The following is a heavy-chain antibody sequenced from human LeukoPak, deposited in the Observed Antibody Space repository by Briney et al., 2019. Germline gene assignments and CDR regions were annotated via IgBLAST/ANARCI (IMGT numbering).Heavy chain of an antibody. V-gene: IGHV3-23*01. CDR1: GFTFSSYA. Sequence: GGSLRLSCAASGFTFSSYAMSWVRQAPGKGLEWVSAISGSGGSTYYADSVKGRFTISRDNSKNTLYLQVNSLRAEDTAVYYCAKGGSYYYYYYGMDVWGQGTTVTVSS. CDR3: AKGGSYYYYYYGMDV. D-gene: IGHD1-26*01. J-gene: IGHJ6*02. CDR2: ISGSGGST.